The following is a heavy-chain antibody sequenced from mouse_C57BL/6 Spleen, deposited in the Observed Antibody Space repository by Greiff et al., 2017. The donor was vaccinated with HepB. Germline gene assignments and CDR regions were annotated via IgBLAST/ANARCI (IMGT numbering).Heavy chain of an antibody. D-gene: IGHD4-1*01. J-gene: IGHJ3*01. CDR2: IWSGGST. V-gene: IGHV2-2*01. CDR1: GFSLTSYG. Sequence: VKLMESGPGLVQPSQSLSITCTVSGFSLTSYGVHWVRQSPGKGLEWLGVIWSGGSTDYNAAFISRLSISKDNSKSQVFFKMNSLQADDTAIYYCARNCGLGRGGFAYWGQGTLVTVSA. CDR3: ARNCGLGRGGFAY.